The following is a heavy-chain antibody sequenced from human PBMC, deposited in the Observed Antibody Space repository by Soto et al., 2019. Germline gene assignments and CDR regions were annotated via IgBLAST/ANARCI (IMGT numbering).Heavy chain of an antibody. J-gene: IGHJ4*02. CDR1: GGLFSSYP. D-gene: IGHD3-22*01. CDR3: ARGGSGYTWFNEF. CDR2: IIPVFQTA. V-gene: IGHV1-69*13. Sequence: LVKVSCKASGGLFSSYPISWVRQVPGQGLEWMGGIIPVFQTAYYTQRFQGRVTITADESTNTAYMELSSLRSEDTAIYYCARGGSGYTWFNEFWGQGTLVTVSS.